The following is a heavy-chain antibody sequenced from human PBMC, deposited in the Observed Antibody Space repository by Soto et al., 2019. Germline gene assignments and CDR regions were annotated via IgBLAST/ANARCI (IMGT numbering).Heavy chain of an antibody. D-gene: IGHD3-10*01. V-gene: IGHV3-30*18. CDR1: GFTFSSYG. J-gene: IGHJ4*02. Sequence: GGSLRLSCAASGFTFSSYGMHWVRQAPGKGLEWVAVISYDGSNKYYADSVKGRFTISRDNSKNTLYLQMNSLRAEDTAVYYCAKDGSQPMVRGVINYWGQGTLVTVSS. CDR3: AKDGSQPMVRGVINY. CDR2: ISYDGSNK.